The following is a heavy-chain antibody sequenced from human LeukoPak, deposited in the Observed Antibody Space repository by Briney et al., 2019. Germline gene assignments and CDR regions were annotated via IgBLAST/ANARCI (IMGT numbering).Heavy chain of an antibody. CDR3: ARGAYAENYFDY. D-gene: IGHD2/OR15-2a*01. V-gene: IGHV3-30*02. Sequence: GGSLRLSCVASGFTFNSHAMHWVRQAPGNGLEWVAFVRYDGTNKYYADSVKGRFTISRDNSKNTLFLQMNSLRAEDTAVYYCARGAYAENYFDYWGQGALVTVSS. CDR2: VRYDGTNK. J-gene: IGHJ4*02. CDR1: GFTFNSHA.